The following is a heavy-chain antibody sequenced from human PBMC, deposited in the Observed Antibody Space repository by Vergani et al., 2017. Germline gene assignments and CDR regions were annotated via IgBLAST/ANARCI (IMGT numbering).Heavy chain of an antibody. CDR3: ARDSWTSELRGVYWFDT. CDR1: GGSITSGSFY. V-gene: IGHV4-61*02. CDR2: IHSSGTT. D-gene: IGHD3-10*01. J-gene: IGHJ5*02. Sequence: QVQLHESGPGLVKPSQTLSLTCTVSGGSITSGSFYWSWIRQPAGKGLEGIVRIHSSGTTNYNPSLKSRVTLSVDTSKNQLSLRMTSVTAADTSVYYCARDSWTSELRGVYWFDTWGQGTLVSVSS.